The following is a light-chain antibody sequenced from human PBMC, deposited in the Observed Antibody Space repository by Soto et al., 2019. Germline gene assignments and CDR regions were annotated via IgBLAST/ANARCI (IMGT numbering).Light chain of an antibody. V-gene: IGLV2-14*01. Sequence: SALTQPASVSGSPGQSITISCTGTSSDIGGYNYVSWYQQYPGKAPKLMIYEVSNRPSGVSNRFSGSKSGNTASLTISGLQAEDEADYYCTSYTTTSTWVFGGGTKVTLL. CDR2: EVS. J-gene: IGLJ3*02. CDR1: SSDIGGYNY. CDR3: TSYTTTSTWV.